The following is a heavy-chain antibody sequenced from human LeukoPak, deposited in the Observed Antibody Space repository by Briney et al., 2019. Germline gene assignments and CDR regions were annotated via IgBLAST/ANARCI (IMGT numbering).Heavy chain of an antibody. CDR1: GYTFTSYA. D-gene: IGHD3-22*01. V-gene: IGHV1-69*06. CDR3: ARSSVYDSSGYYLYYFDY. CDR2: IIPIFGTA. J-gene: IGHJ4*02. Sequence: GASVKVSCKASGYTFTSYAISWVRQAPGQGLEWMGGIIPIFGTANYAQKFQGRVTITADKSTSTAYMELSSLRSEDTAVYYCARSSVYDSSGYYLYYFDYWGQGTLVTVSS.